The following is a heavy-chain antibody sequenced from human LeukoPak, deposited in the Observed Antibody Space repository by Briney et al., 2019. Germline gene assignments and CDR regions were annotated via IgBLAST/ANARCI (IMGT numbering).Heavy chain of an antibody. Sequence: PGGSLRLSCAASGFTFDGYAMHWVRQAPGKGLEWVSGISWNSGSIGYADSVKGRFTISRDNAKNSLYLQMNSLRAEDTALYYCAKDSWERPGTSYDYWGQGTLVTVSS. CDR1: GFTFDGYA. J-gene: IGHJ4*02. CDR3: AKDSWERPGTSYDY. CDR2: ISWNSGSI. V-gene: IGHV3-9*01. D-gene: IGHD1-26*01.